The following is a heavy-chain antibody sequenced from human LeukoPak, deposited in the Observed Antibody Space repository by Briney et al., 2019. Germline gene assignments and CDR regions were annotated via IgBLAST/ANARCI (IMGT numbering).Heavy chain of an antibody. J-gene: IGHJ4*02. CDR1: GGSISSYY. CDR3: ARLRYDSSGYRSSSYYFEY. CDR2: IYYSGSI. Sequence: KPSETLSLTCTVSGGSISSYYWNWIRQPPGKGLEWIGYIYYSGSINYNPSLKSRVTISVDTSKNQFSLKLSAVTAADTAVYYCARLRYDSSGYRSSSYYFEYWGQGTLVTVSS. D-gene: IGHD3-22*01. V-gene: IGHV4-59*01.